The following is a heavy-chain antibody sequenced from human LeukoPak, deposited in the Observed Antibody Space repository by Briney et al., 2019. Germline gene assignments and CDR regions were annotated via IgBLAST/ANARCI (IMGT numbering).Heavy chain of an antibody. D-gene: IGHD3-10*01. CDR3: ARVLGWFGELPG. CDR1: GYTFTSYD. CDR2: MNPNSGNT. J-gene: IGHJ4*02. Sequence: GASVKVSCKASGYTFTSYDINWVRQATGQGLEWMGWMNPNSGNTGYAQKFQGRVTMTRNTSISTAYMELSSLRSEDTAVYYCARVLGWFGELPGWGQGTLVTVSS. V-gene: IGHV1-8*01.